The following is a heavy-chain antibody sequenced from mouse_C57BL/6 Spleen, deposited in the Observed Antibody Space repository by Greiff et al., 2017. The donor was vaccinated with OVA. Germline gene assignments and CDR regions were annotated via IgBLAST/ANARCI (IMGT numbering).Heavy chain of an antibody. CDR1: GFTFSDYY. CDR3: ARTHSNWYFDV. V-gene: IGHV5-12*01. J-gene: IGHJ1*03. Sequence: EVKLVESGGGLVQPGGSLKLSCAASGFTFSDYYMYWVRQTPEKRLEWVAYISNGGGSTYYPDTVKGRFTISRDNAKNTLYLQMSRLKSEETAMYYCARTHSNWYFDVWGTGTTVTVSS. D-gene: IGHD2-5*01. CDR2: ISNGGGST.